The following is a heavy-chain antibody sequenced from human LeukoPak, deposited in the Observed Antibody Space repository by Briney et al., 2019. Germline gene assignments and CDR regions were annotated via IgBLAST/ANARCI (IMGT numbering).Heavy chain of an antibody. CDR3: ARDNNRGIAVD. V-gene: IGHV3-21*01. Sequence: GGSLRLSCVASGFTFSSYSMNWVRQAPGKGLEWVSCIRSSRSYIYYTDSVKGRFTISRDNAKNSLYLQMNSLRAEDTAVYYCARDNNRGIAVDWGQGTLVTVSS. J-gene: IGHJ4*02. D-gene: IGHD6-19*01. CDR2: IRSSRSYI. CDR1: GFTFSSYS.